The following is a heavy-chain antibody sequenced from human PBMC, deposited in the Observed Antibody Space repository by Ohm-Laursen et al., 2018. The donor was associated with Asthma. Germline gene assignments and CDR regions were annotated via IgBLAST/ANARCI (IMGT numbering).Heavy chain of an antibody. CDR2: IYPDGGEK. CDR3: ATNLPYEAENY. D-gene: IGHD3-16*01. J-gene: IGHJ4*02. CDR1: GLPFSNFW. Sequence: GSLRLSCTASGLPFSNFWMSWVRQAPGKGLEWVANIYPDGGEKYYVDSVDGRFTISRDNAKNSLYLQMNSLRAEDTAVYYCATNLPYEAENYWGQGNLVTVSS. V-gene: IGHV3-7*05.